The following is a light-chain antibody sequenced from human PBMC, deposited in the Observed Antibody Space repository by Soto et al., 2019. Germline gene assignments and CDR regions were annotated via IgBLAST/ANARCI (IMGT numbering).Light chain of an antibody. V-gene: IGLV2-14*01. Sequence: QSALTQPASVSGSPGQSITISCTGTNSDVGGYNYVSWYQQHPGKAPKLMIYDVSNRPSGVSSRFSGSRSGNTASLTISGLQAEDEADYYCISYTSTSTVVFGGGTKLTVL. J-gene: IGLJ2*01. CDR2: DVS. CDR1: NSDVGGYNY. CDR3: ISYTSTSTVV.